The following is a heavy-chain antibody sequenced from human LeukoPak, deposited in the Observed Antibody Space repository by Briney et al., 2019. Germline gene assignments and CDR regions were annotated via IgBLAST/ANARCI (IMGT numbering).Heavy chain of an antibody. CDR1: GYTFTGHY. CDR2: INPNSGGT. Sequence: GASVKVSCKASGYTFTGHYMHWVRQAPGQGLEWMGWINPNSGGTNYAQKFQGRVTMTRDTSISTAYMELSRLRSGDTAVYYCARERLDPDCSSTSCYVDPWGQGTLVTVSS. D-gene: IGHD2-2*01. CDR3: ARERLDPDCSSTSCYVDP. V-gene: IGHV1-2*02. J-gene: IGHJ5*02.